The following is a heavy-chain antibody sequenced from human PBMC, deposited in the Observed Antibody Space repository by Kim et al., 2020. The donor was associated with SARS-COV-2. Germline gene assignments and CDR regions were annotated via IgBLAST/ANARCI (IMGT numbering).Heavy chain of an antibody. V-gene: IGHV3-11*06. Sequence: GGSLRLSCAASGFTFSDYYMTWVRQAPGKGLEWVSYISGTSVYVDYADSVKGRFTISRDNVNNSLFLEMSSLRVEDTATYYCARVRASGIWGFFDFWGQG. CDR3: ARVRASGIWGFFDF. D-gene: IGHD3-10*01. CDR2: ISGTSVYV. CDR1: GFTFSDYY. J-gene: IGHJ4*02.